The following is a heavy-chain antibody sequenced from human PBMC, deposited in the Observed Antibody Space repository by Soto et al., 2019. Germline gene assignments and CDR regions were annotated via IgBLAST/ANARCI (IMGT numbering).Heavy chain of an antibody. J-gene: IGHJ6*02. Sequence: ASVKVSCKASGYTFTSYGISWVRQAPGQGLEWMGWISAYNGNTNYAQKLQGRVTMTTDTSTSTAYMELRSLRSDDTAVYYCAREWASCSGTSCYTHYYYGMDVWGQGTTVTVSS. D-gene: IGHD2-2*02. CDR1: GYTFTSYG. V-gene: IGHV1-18*01. CDR3: AREWASCSGTSCYTHYYYGMDV. CDR2: ISAYNGNT.